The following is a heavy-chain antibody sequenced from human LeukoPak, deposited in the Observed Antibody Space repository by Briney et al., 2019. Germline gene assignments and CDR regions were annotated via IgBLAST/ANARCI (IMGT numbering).Heavy chain of an antibody. CDR3: ARGFLYYFDY. V-gene: IGHV3-23*01. J-gene: IGHJ4*02. CDR2: ISGSDPGT. CDR1: GFTFSTYA. Sequence: GGSLRLSCAASGFTFSTYAMSWLRRAPGKGLEWVSAISGSDPGTYYADSVKGRFTISRDNAKNSLYLQMNSLRADDTAVYYCARGFLYYFDYWGQGTLVPVSS.